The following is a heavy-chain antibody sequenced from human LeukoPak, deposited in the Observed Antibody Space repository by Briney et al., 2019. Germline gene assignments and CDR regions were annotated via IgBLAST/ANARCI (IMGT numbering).Heavy chain of an antibody. D-gene: IGHD3-16*01. CDR2: INHSGST. V-gene: IGHV4-34*01. CDR3: AKYAITFGGFSY. CDR1: GGSFSGYY. J-gene: IGHJ4*02. Sequence: PSETLSLTCAVYGGSFSGYYWSWIRQPPGKGLEWIGEINHSGSTNYNPSLKSRVTISVDTSKNQFSLKLSSVTAADTAVYYCAKYAITFGGFSYRGQGTLVTVSS.